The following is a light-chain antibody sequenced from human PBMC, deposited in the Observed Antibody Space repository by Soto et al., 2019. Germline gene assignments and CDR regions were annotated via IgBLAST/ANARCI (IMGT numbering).Light chain of an antibody. CDR3: MQTIQVPSIA. Sequence: EIVMTQSPLSLSATPGQPASISCKSSQSLLHSNGKTYLYWYVQKSGQPPKLLIYEVSNRCSGVSERFSGSGAGTDFTLKISRVEAEDVGVYYCMQTIQVPSIAFGQGTRLEIK. CDR2: EVS. V-gene: IGKV2D-29*01. J-gene: IGKJ5*01. CDR1: QSLLHSNGKTY.